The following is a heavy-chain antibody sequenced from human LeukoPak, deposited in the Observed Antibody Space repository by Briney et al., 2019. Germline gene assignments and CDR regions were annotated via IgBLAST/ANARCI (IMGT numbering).Heavy chain of an antibody. J-gene: IGHJ4*02. D-gene: IGHD3-16*02. CDR3: ARENYVWGSYRFFDY. CDR2: IYYSGST. V-gene: IGHV4-59*01. CDR1: GGSISSYY. Sequence: PSETLSLTCTVSGGSISSYYWSWIRQPPGKGLEWIGYIYYSGSTNYNPSLKSRVTISVDTSKNQFSLKLSSVTAADTAVYYCARENYVWGSYRFFDYRGQGTLVTVSS.